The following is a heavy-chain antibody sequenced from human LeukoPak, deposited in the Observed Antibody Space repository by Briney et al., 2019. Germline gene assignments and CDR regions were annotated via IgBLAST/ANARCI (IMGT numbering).Heavy chain of an antibody. CDR3: ARVPVAGIGLFDY. Sequence: GGSLRLSCAASGFTFGSSWMIWVRQAPGEGLEWVANINHRGSDQRYVDSVKGRFTISRDNAKNSLYLQMNSLRAEDTAVYYCARVPVAGIGLFDYWGQGTLVTVSS. D-gene: IGHD6-19*01. CDR2: INHRGSDQ. V-gene: IGHV3-7*01. J-gene: IGHJ4*02. CDR1: GFTFGSSW.